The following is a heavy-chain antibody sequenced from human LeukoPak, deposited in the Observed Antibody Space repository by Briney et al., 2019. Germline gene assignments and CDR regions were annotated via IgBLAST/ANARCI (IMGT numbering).Heavy chain of an antibody. Sequence: PGGSLRLSCAASGFTFSSYAMHWVRQAPGKGLEWGAVISYDGSNKYYADSVKGRFTISRDNSKNTLYLQMNRLRAEDTAVYYCARAGYDFWSGYYRGNYYYMDVWGKGTTVTVSS. CDR3: ARAGYDFWSGYYRGNYYYMDV. V-gene: IGHV3-30*04. J-gene: IGHJ6*03. CDR2: ISYDGSNK. CDR1: GFTFSSYA. D-gene: IGHD3-3*01.